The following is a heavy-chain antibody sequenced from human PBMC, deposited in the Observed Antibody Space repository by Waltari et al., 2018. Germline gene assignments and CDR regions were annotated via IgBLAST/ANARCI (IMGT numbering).Heavy chain of an antibody. V-gene: IGHV1-69*01. CDR3: ARTISAAGSEYMDV. CDR2: IIPIFDTV. Sequence: QVQLVQSGPEVKKPGYSVKVSCKISGGPLRNLDVSWVRQAPGQGLEWMGGIIPIFDTVKYAEKLKGRVTITADASTGTAYMELNSLRSDDTAMYYCARTISAAGSEYMDVWGKGTTITVSS. CDR1: GGPLRNLD. D-gene: IGHD6-13*01. J-gene: IGHJ6*03.